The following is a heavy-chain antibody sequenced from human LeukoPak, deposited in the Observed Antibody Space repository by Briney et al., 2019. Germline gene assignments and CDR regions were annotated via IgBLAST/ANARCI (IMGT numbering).Heavy chain of an antibody. CDR3: AKGSHSSGYYVFDY. D-gene: IGHD3-22*01. J-gene: IGHJ4*02. V-gene: IGHV3-33*06. CDR2: IWYDGSNK. Sequence: GGSLRLSCAASGFTFSSYGMHWVRQAPGKGLEWVAVIWYDGSNKYYADSVKGRFTISRENSKNTLYLQMNSLRAEDTAVYYCAKGSHSSGYYVFDYWGQGTLVTVSS. CDR1: GFTFSSYG.